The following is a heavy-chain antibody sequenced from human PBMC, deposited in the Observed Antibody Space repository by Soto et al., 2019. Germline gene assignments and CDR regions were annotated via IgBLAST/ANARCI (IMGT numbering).Heavy chain of an antibody. CDR3: ARRDYYYDSSGYYPNYYYGMDV. CDR1: GYSFTSYW. Sequence: PGESLKISCKGSGYSFTSYWISWVRQMPGKGLEWMGRIDPSDSYTNYSPSFQGHVTISADKSISTAYLQWSSLKASDTAMYYCARRDYYYDSSGYYPNYYYGMDVWGQGTTVTVS. D-gene: IGHD3-22*01. J-gene: IGHJ6*02. V-gene: IGHV5-10-1*01. CDR2: IDPSDSYT.